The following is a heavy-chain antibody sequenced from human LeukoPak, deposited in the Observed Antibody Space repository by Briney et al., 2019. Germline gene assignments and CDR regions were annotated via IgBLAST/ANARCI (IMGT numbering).Heavy chain of an antibody. CDR2: ISGSGGST. CDR1: GFTFSSYA. Sequence: RTGGSLRLSCAASGFTFSSYAMSWVRQAPGKGLEWVSAISGSGGSTYYADSVKGRFTTSRDNSKNTLYLQMNSLRAEDTAVYYCAKVKQQLPRDYFDYWGQGTLVTVSS. CDR3: AKVKQQLPRDYFDY. J-gene: IGHJ4*02. D-gene: IGHD6-13*01. V-gene: IGHV3-23*01.